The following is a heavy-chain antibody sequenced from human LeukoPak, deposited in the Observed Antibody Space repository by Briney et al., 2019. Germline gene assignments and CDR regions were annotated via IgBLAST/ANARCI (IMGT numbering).Heavy chain of an antibody. CDR2: ISSSGSYI. CDR1: RFTFSSYS. CDR3: ARREAISVAALNDAFDI. V-gene: IGHV3-21*04. D-gene: IGHD6-6*01. Sequence: GGSLRLSCAASRFTFSSYSMNWVRQAPGKGLEWVSSISSSGSYIYYADSVKGRFTISRDNAKNSLYLQMNSLRAEDTALYYCARREAISVAALNDAFDIWGQGTMVTVSS. J-gene: IGHJ3*02.